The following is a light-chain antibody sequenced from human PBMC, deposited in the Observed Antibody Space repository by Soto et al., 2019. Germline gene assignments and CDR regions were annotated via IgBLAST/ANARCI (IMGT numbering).Light chain of an antibody. CDR3: SSYTSSSTF. CDR2: DVS. Sequence: QSALTQPASVSGSPGQSITISCTGTSSDVGGYNYVSWYRQHPGKAPKLMIYDVSNRPSGVSNRFSGSKSGNTASLTISGLQAEDEADYYCSSYTSSSTFFGTGTKLTVL. V-gene: IGLV2-14*01. CDR1: SSDVGGYNY. J-gene: IGLJ1*01.